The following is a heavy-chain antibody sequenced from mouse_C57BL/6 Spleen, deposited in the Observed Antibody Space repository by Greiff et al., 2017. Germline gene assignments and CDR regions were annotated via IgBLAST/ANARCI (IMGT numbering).Heavy chain of an antibody. CDR2: IDPSDSYT. V-gene: IGHV1-50*01. CDR3: ARPYSNYEGFAY. CDR1: GYTFTSYW. J-gene: IGHJ3*01. Sequence: QVQLQQPGAELVKPGASVKLSCKASGYTFTSYWMQWVKQRPGQGLEWIGEIDPSDSYTNYNQKFKGKATLTVDPSSSTAYMQLSSLTSEDSAVYYCARPYSNYEGFAYWGQGTLVTVSA. D-gene: IGHD2-5*01.